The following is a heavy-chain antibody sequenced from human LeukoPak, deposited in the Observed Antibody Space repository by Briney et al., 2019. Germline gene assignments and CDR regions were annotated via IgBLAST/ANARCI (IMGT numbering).Heavy chain of an antibody. CDR3: ARVNRPNYYDSSGYSRAYDY. Sequence: GGTLRLSCAASGFTFSNYGMNWVRQAPGKGLEWVSYISSSSSTIYYADSVKGRFTISRDNAKNSLYLQMNSLRAEDTAVYYCARVNRPNYYDSSGYSRAYDYWGQGTLVTVSS. CDR1: GFTFSNYG. J-gene: IGHJ4*02. V-gene: IGHV3-48*01. CDR2: ISSSSSTI. D-gene: IGHD3-22*01.